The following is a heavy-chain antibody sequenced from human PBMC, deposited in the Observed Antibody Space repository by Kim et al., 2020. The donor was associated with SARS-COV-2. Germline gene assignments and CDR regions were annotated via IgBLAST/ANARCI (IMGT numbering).Heavy chain of an antibody. J-gene: IGHJ2*01. D-gene: IGHD4-17*01. Sequence: GGSLRLSCAASGFTFSNYAMNWVRQAPGKGLEWFSSIRGCGANPNYADPVKGRFTLSRDNSKNTLYPQKKTVTGDDRPVFYCEKCHYGLALEPLRLW. CDR2: IRGCGANP. CDR3: EKCHYGLALEPLRL. V-gene: IGHV3-23*01. CDR1: GFTFSNYA.